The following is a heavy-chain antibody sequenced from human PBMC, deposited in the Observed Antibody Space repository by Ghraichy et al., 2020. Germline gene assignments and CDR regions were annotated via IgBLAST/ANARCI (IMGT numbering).Heavy chain of an antibody. CDR3: VRTYNWNSFDS. D-gene: IGHD1-20*01. CDR2: ISNSGDPI. J-gene: IGHJ1*01. Sequence: LSLTCAASGFTFSSFEMNWVRQAPGKGLEFVSYISNSGDPIYYADSVKGRFTISRDNAKNSLYLQMDSLRADDTAVYYCVRTYNWNSFDSWGQGTLVTVSS. CDR1: GFTFSSFE. V-gene: IGHV3-48*03.